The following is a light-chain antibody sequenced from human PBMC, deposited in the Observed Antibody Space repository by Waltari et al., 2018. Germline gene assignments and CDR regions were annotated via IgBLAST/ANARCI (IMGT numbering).Light chain of an antibody. CDR2: DVT. Sequence: QSALTQPPSVSGSPGPSVPLSRTATSSPFGNYNRLSWYQQSPGPAPKLMIYDVTNRPSGVPHRFSGSKSGNTASLTISGLQAEDEADYYCSSPTTSITWVFGGGTKLTVL. CDR3: SSPTTSITWV. V-gene: IGLV2-18*02. J-gene: IGLJ3*02. CDR1: SSPFGNYNR.